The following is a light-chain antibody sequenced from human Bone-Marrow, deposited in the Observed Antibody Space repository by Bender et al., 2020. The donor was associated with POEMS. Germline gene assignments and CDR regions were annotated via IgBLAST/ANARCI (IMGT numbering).Light chain of an antibody. CDR1: ALPKQY. V-gene: IGLV3-25*03. CDR2: KDS. CDR3: QSSDSSGTFVL. J-gene: IGLJ2*01. Sequence: YVLTQPPSVSVSPGQTARITCSGEALPKQYAYWYQQRPGQAPVQVIHKDSERPSGIPARFSGSSSGTTVTLTISGVQAEDEADYYCQSSDSSGTFVLFGGGTKLTVL.